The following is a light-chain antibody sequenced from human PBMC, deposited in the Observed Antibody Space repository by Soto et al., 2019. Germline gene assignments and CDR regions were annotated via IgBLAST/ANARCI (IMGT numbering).Light chain of an antibody. J-gene: IGLJ2*01. Sequence: QSALTQPASVSGSPGQSITISCTGTSSDVGAYNYVSWYQHHPGKAPKLLIHDVSHRPSGVSNRFSGSKSGNTASLTISGLQAEDEADYYCSSYTSSSTVVFGGGTKVTVL. CDR3: SSYTSSSTVV. CDR1: SSDVGAYNY. CDR2: DVS. V-gene: IGLV2-14*03.